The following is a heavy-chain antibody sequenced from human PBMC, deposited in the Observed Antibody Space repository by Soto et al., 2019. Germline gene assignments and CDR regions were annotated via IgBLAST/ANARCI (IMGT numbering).Heavy chain of an antibody. CDR3: ASQGYDKSVYYFDY. D-gene: IGHD2-2*01. CDR2: IYNGGIP. CDR1: GGSVSSQY. Sequence: PSETLSLTCTVSGGSVSSQYWSWIRQPAGKGLEWIGRIYNGGIPLIHPSLESRVALSLDTSKNQFSLTLSSVTAADTAIYYCASQGYDKSVYYFDYWGRGTLVTVSS. J-gene: IGHJ4*02. V-gene: IGHV4-4*07.